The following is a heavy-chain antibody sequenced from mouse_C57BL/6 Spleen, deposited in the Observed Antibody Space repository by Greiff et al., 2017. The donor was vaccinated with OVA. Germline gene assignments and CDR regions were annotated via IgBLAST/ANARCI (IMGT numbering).Heavy chain of an antibody. CDR2: IHPNSGST. V-gene: IGHV1-64*01. CDR3: GGNMITTSYYFDY. D-gene: IGHD2-4*01. CDR1: GYTFTSYW. J-gene: IGHJ2*01. Sequence: QVQLQQPGAELVKPGASVKLSCKAPGYTFTSYWMHWVKQRPGQGLEWIGMIHPNSGSTNYNEKFKSKATLTVDKSSSTAYMQLSSLTSEDSAVYYCGGNMITTSYYFDYWGQGTTLTVSS.